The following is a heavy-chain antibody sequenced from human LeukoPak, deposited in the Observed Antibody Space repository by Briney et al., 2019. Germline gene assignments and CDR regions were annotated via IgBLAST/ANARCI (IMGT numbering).Heavy chain of an antibody. Sequence: SETLSLTCTVSGGSISSSSYYWGWIRQPPGKGLEWIGSIYYSGSTYYNPSLKSRVTISVDTSKNQFSLKLSSVTAADTAVYYCARDTFYDSSGYYGDYYYYYYMDVWGKGTTVTISS. V-gene: IGHV4-39*07. CDR1: GGSISSSSYY. D-gene: IGHD3-22*01. CDR3: ARDTFYDSSGYYGDYYYYYYMDV. J-gene: IGHJ6*03. CDR2: IYYSGST.